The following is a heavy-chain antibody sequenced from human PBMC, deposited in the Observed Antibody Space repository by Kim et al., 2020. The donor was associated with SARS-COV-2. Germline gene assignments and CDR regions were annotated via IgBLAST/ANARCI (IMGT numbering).Heavy chain of an antibody. CDR3: ARAVKGQLGDAFDI. CDR2: ISSSSSYI. V-gene: IGHV3-21*01. J-gene: IGHJ3*02. Sequence: GGSLRLSCAASGFTFSSYSMNWVRQAPGKGLEWVSSISSSSSYIYYANSVKGRFTISRDNAKNSLYLQMNSLRAEDTAVYYCARAVKGQLGDAFDIWGQGTMVTVSS. D-gene: IGHD6-6*01. CDR1: GFTFSSYS.